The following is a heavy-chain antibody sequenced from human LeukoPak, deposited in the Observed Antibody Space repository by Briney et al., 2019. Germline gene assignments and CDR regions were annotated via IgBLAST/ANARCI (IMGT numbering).Heavy chain of an antibody. CDR1: GFTFSSYS. CDR3: ARLPTNYDFWSGYYTWYFDY. J-gene: IGHJ4*02. V-gene: IGHV3-48*01. D-gene: IGHD3-3*01. CDR2: ISSSSSTI. Sequence: GGSLRLSCAASGFTFSSYSMNWVRQAPGKGLEWVSYISSSSSTIYYADSVKGRFTISRDNAKNSLYLQMNSLRAEDTAVYYCARLPTNYDFWSGYYTWYFDYWGQGTLVTVSS.